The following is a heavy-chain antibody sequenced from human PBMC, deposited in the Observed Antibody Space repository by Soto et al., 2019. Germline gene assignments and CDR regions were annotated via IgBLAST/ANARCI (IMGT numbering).Heavy chain of an antibody. J-gene: IGHJ6*02. V-gene: IGHV3-33*01. Sequence: GGSLRLSCAASGFTFGSYGMHWVRQAPGKGLEWVAVIWYDGSKKYYADSVKGRFTISRDNSKNTLDLQMNSLRAEDTAVYYCAREKAARTSYFGMDVWGQGTTVTVSS. CDR3: AREKAARTSYFGMDV. D-gene: IGHD6-6*01. CDR2: IWYDGSKK. CDR1: GFTFGSYG.